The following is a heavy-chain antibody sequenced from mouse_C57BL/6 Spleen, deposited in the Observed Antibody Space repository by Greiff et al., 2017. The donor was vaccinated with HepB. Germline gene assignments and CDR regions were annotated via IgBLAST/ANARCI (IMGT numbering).Heavy chain of an antibody. CDR3: AREEQLRLQAWFAY. CDR1: GYTFTSYW. V-gene: IGHV1-59*01. J-gene: IGHJ3*01. Sequence: QVQLQQPGAELVRPGTSVKLSCKASGYTFTSYWMHWVKQRPGQGLEWIGVIDPSDSYTNYNQKFKGKATLTVDTSSSTAYMQLSSLTSEDSAVYYCAREEQLRLQAWFAYWGQGTLVTVSA. CDR2: IDPSDSYT. D-gene: IGHD3-2*02.